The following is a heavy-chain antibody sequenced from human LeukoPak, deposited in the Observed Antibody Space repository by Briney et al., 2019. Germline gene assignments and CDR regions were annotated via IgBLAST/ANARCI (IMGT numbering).Heavy chain of an antibody. CDR3: ARAYCSGGSCYSRGFFDY. CDR1: GSSFTSYW. J-gene: IGHJ4*02. V-gene: IGHV5-51*01. Sequence: GESLQISCQGSGSSFTSYWIGWVRQMPGKGLEWMGIIYPGDSDTRYSPSFQGQVTISADKSISTAYLQWSSLKASDTAMYYCARAYCSGGSCYSRGFFDYWGQGTLVTVSS. CDR2: IYPGDSDT. D-gene: IGHD2-15*01.